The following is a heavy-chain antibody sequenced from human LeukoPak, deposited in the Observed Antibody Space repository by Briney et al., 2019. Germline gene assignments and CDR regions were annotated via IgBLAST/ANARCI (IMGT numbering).Heavy chain of an antibody. J-gene: IGHJ4*02. CDR1: GYTFTGSY. CDR2: ISPASGAT. CDR3: LNEHGG. V-gene: IGHV1-2*02. Sequence: GASVRVSCKASGYTFTGSYMHWVRQAPGQRFEWIGWISPASGATKYAQNFQGRVTLTTDTSITTAYMELSSLTSDDTASYYCLNEHGGWGQGTPVTVSS. D-gene: IGHD1-1*01.